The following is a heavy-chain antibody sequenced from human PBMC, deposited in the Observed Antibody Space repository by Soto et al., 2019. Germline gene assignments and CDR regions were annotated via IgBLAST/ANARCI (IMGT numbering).Heavy chain of an antibody. CDR3: ATSTAGDFWSGYYPAVPYYYYGMDV. CDR2: IWYDGSNK. CDR1: GFTFSSYG. J-gene: IGHJ6*02. D-gene: IGHD3-3*01. Sequence: GGSLRLSCAASGFTFSSYGMHWVRQAPGKGLEWVAVIWYDGSNKYYADSVKGRFTISRDNSKNTLYLQMNSLRAEDTAVYYCATSTAGDFWSGYYPAVPYYYYGMDVWGQGTTITVSS. V-gene: IGHV3-33*08.